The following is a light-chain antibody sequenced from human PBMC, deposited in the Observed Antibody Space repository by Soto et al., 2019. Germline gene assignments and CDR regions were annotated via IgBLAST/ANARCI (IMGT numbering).Light chain of an antibody. J-gene: IGKJ1*01. V-gene: IGKV3-20*01. CDR2: GAS. CDR3: LQYDRSPGT. Sequence: EIVLTQSPGTLALSPGERATLSCRASQSVSSSYLAWYQQKAGQGPRLLIYGASSRATGIPDRFSGSGSGTDFTLTICRLEPEDYAVYYCLQYDRSPGTFGQGTKVDIK. CDR1: QSVSSSY.